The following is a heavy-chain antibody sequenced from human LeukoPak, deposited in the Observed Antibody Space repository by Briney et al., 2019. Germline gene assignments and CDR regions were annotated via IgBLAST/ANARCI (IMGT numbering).Heavy chain of an antibody. V-gene: IGHV1-2*02. CDR3: AREGMLEPVTTPSTNYYYYYYYMDV. D-gene: IGHD4-17*01. CDR1: GYTLTDYY. Sequence: ASVKVSCKASGYTLTDYYMHWVRQAPGQGLEWMGWINPNSGGTNYAQKFQGRVTMTRDTSISTAYMELSRLRSDDTAVYYCAREGMLEPVTTPSTNYYYYYYYMDVWGKGTTVTVSS. J-gene: IGHJ6*03. CDR2: INPNSGGT.